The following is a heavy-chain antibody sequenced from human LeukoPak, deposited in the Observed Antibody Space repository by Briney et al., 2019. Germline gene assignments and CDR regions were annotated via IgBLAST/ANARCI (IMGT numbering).Heavy chain of an antibody. CDR1: GFTVSTNY. Sequence: GGSLRLSCAASGFTVSTNYMSWVRQAPGKGLEWVSVIYSDASTYYADSVKGRFTIPRDNSKNTLYLQMNSLRGEDTAVYYCAREEDQWGLAPDYYFDYWGQGTLVTGSS. D-gene: IGHD3/OR15-3a*01. CDR2: IYSDAST. CDR3: AREEDQWGLAPDYYFDY. V-gene: IGHV3-66*02. J-gene: IGHJ4*02.